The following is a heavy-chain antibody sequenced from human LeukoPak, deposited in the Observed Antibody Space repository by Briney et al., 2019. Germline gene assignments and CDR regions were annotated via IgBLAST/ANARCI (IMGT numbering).Heavy chain of an antibody. Sequence: PGGSLRLSCAASGFTFSSYWMSWVRQAPGKGLECIGFIRSKTYGGTTEYAASVKGRFTISRDDSKGIAYLQMNSLKTEDTAVYFCSRAWIQLRTPSGYFDYWGQGTLVTVSS. CDR3: SRAWIQLRTPSGYFDY. V-gene: IGHV3-49*04. CDR2: IRSKTYGGTT. D-gene: IGHD5-18*01. J-gene: IGHJ4*02. CDR1: GFTFSSYW.